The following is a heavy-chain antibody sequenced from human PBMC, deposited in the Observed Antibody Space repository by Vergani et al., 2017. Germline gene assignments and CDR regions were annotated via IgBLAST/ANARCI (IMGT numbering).Heavy chain of an antibody. CDR1: GGSISSGGYY. CDR2: ISYSGGT. D-gene: IGHD2-21*02. Sequence: QVQLQESGPGLVKPSQTLSLTCTVSGGSISSGGYYWSWIRQHPGKGLEWIGYISYSGGTYYNSSLKSRVTISVDTSKNQFSLKLSSVTAADTAVYFCARGGGDDYFVSWGQGTLVTVSS. CDR3: ARGGGDDYFVS. V-gene: IGHV4-31*03. J-gene: IGHJ4*02.